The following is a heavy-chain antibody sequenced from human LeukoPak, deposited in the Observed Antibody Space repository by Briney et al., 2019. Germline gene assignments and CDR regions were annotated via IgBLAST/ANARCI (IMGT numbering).Heavy chain of an antibody. CDR3: ARGREEDYDILTGYPHYDAFDI. CDR1: GHTFTGYY. J-gene: IGHJ3*02. V-gene: IGHV1-2*02. Sequence: VASVKVSCKASGHTFTGYYMHWVRQAPGQGLEWMGWINPNSGGTNYAQKFQGRVTMTRDTSISTAYMELSRLRSDDTAVYYCARGREEDYDILTGYPHYDAFDIWGQGTMVTVSS. CDR2: INPNSGGT. D-gene: IGHD3-9*01.